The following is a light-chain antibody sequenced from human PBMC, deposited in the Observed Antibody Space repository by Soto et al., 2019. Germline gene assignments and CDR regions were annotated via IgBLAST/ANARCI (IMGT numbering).Light chain of an antibody. V-gene: IGKV2-30*01. CDR2: KVS. CDR3: LQGTLSPWN. CDR1: QRLVDSDGNTY. J-gene: IGKJ1*01. Sequence: DVVVTQSPLALPVTLGQPASISCRSTQRLVDSDGNTYLTWLQQRPVQSPRRLIYKVSNRDSGVPDRFSCSVAEIDFTLKISGVEPEDFGVYYCLQGTLSPWNLGQWTQVDIK.